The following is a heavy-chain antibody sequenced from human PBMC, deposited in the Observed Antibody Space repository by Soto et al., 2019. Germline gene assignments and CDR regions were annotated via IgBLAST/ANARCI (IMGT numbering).Heavy chain of an antibody. D-gene: IGHD1-26*01. J-gene: IGHJ4*02. V-gene: IGHV3-33*01. CDR3: ARAVGPFDY. CDR1: GFTFSTYG. CDR2: IWYDGSHK. Sequence: QVQLVESGGGVVQPGRSLRLSCAASGFTFSTYGMHWVRQAPGMGLEWVAVIWYDGSHKDYADSVKGRFTISRDNSKNTLYLQMNSLRVEDTDVYYCARAVGPFDYWGQGTLVTVSS.